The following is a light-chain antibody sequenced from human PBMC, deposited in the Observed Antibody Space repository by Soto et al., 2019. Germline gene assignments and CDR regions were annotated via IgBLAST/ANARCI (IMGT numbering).Light chain of an antibody. CDR2: AAS. Sequence: EIVLTQSPGTLSLFPGERATLSCRASQSLSTSYFAWYRLKPGDAPRLLNYAASSRASGIPDRFSGSGSGKDFPITISRLEHEDSAVYYCQQYGSPPTFGQGTRLEIK. J-gene: IGKJ5*01. CDR1: QSLSTSY. CDR3: QQYGSPPT. V-gene: IGKV3-20*01.